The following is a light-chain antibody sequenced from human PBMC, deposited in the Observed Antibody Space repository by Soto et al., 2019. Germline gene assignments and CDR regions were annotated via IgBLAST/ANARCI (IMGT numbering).Light chain of an antibody. CDR3: AAWDDSLNALV. CDR2: TNS. Sequence: QSVLTQPPSASGTPGQRVTISCSGSYSNIGSNTVNWYQQLPGTAPKLLIHTNSQRPSGVPDRFSGSKSATSASLAISGLQSEDEADYFCAAWDDSLNALVFGGGTKLTVL. CDR1: YSNIGSNT. V-gene: IGLV1-44*01. J-gene: IGLJ3*02.